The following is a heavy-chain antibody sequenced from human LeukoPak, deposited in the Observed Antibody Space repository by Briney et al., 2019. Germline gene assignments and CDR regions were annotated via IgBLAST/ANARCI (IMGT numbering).Heavy chain of an antibody. CDR3: ARGDDSSGDH. J-gene: IGHJ4*02. Sequence: GGSLRLSCAVSGFSFSNFWMSWVRQAPGRGLEWVANIHPEGNEKYHVESVKGRFTISRDNTKNLLFLQMNGLRVEDTAVYYCARGDDSSGDHWGQGTLVSLSS. V-gene: IGHV3-7*04. CDR1: GFSFSNFW. CDR2: IHPEGNEK. D-gene: IGHD1-1*01.